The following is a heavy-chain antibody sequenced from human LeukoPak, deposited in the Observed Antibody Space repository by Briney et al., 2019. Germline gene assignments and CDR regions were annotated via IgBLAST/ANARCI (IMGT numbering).Heavy chain of an antibody. J-gene: IGHJ4*02. CDR3: AKDRGVVATFSGDF. V-gene: IGHV3-23*01. Sequence: PGGYLRLSCAASGFTFSSYAMNWVRQAPGKGLEWVSAITGSGGNRYYADSVKGRFTISRDNYKNTLYLQMNSLRAEDTAAYYCAKDRGVVATFSGDFWGQGILVTVSS. CDR2: ITGSGGNR. CDR1: GFTFSSYA. D-gene: IGHD5-12*01.